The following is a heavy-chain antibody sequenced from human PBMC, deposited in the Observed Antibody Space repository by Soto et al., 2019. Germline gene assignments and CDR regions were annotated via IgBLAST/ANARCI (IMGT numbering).Heavy chain of an antibody. D-gene: IGHD3-22*01. CDR3: ARDRVSYYDSSGSRSFDY. V-gene: IGHV1-69*01. J-gene: IGHJ4*02. CDR1: GGTFSSYA. Sequence: QVQLVQSGAEVKKPGSSVKVSCKASGGTFSSYAISWVRQAPGQGLEWMGGIIPIFGTANYAQKFQGRVTITADESTSTAYMELSSLRSEDTAVYYCARDRVSYYDSSGSRSFDYWGQGTLVTVSS. CDR2: IIPIFGTA.